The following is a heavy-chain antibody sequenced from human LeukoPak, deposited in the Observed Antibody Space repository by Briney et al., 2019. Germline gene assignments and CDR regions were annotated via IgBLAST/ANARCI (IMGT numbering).Heavy chain of an antibody. J-gene: IGHJ2*01. Sequence: PSETLSLTCTVSGGSISSYYWSWIRQPPGKGLEWIGYIYYSGSTNYNPSLKSRVTISVDTSKNQFSLKLSSVTAADTAVYYCARPAIVGATDWYFDLWGRGTLVTVSS. CDR2: IYYSGST. D-gene: IGHD1-26*01. V-gene: IGHV4-59*08. CDR3: ARPAIVGATDWYFDL. CDR1: GGSISSYY.